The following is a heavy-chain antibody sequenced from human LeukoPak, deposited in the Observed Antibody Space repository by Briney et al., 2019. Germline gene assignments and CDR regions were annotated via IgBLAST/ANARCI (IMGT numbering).Heavy chain of an antibody. V-gene: IGHV3-23*01. J-gene: IGHJ1*01. CDR2: ISGGDDST. D-gene: IGHD3-10*01. CDR3: AKDGWAH. Sequence: GGSLRLSCAASGFAFSSYAMSWVRQAPGKGLEWVSAISGGDDSTFYADSVKGRFTISRDNSKNTLYLQMNSLRAEDTALYYCAKDGWAHWGQGTLVTVSS. CDR1: GFAFSSYA.